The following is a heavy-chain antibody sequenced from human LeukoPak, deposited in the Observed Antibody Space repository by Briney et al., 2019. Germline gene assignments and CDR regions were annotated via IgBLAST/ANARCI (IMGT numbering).Heavy chain of an antibody. J-gene: IGHJ5*02. CDR1: GYTFTSYD. CDR3: ARSSSGWYNWFDP. Sequence: ASVKVSCKASGYTFTSYDINWVRQATGQGLEWMGWMNPNSGNTGYAQKFQGRVTITRNTSISTAYMELSSLKSEDTAVYYCARSSSGWYNWFDPWGQGTLVTVSS. D-gene: IGHD6-19*01. V-gene: IGHV1-8*01. CDR2: MNPNSGNT.